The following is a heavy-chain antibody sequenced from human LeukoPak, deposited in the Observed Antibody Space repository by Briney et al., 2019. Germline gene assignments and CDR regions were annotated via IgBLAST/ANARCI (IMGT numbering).Heavy chain of an antibody. V-gene: IGHV4-4*09. CDR1: GGPISSYY. CDR3: AKHGAPNYGSESYYNVFYYYYMDV. D-gene: IGHD3-10*01. J-gene: IGHJ6*03. CDR2: IYTSGST. Sequence: SSETLSLTCTVSGGPISSYYWSWIRQPPGKGLEGIGYIYTSGSTNYYTSLKSRVTISVATSKNQFSLKLSSVTAADTAVYYCAKHGAPNYGSESYYNVFYYYYMDVWGKGTTVTVSS.